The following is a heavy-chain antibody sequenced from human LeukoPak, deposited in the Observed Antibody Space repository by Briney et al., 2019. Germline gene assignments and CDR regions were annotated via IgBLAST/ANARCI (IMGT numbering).Heavy chain of an antibody. CDR1: GFTFSSYA. CDR2: ISGSGGST. V-gene: IGHV3-23*01. Sequence: LSGGSLRLSCAASGFTFSSYAMSWVRQAPGKGLEWVSAISGSGGSTYYADSVKGRFTISRDNSKNTLYLQMNSLRAEDTAVYYCAKDLTVRGVIRGDYYMDVWGKGTTVTVSS. CDR3: AKDLTVRGVIRGDYYMDV. D-gene: IGHD3-10*01. J-gene: IGHJ6*03.